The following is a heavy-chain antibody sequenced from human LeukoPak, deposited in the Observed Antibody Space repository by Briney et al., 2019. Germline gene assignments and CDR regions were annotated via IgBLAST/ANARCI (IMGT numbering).Heavy chain of an antibody. V-gene: IGHV3-33*01. J-gene: IGHJ4*02. CDR1: GFTFSNYG. D-gene: IGHD2-2*01. CDR2: IWYDGSNK. CDR3: ASHCSSTSCYAGDY. Sequence: GGSLRLSCAASGFTFSNYGMHWVRQAPGEGLEWVAVIWYDGSNKYYADSVKGRFTISRDNSKNTLYLQMNSLRDEDMAVYYCASHCSSTSCYAGDYWGQGTLVTVSS.